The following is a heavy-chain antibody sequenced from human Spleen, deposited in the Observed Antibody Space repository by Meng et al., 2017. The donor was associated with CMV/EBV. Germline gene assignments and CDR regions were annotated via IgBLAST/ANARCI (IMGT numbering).Heavy chain of an antibody. CDR3: TKDYSSTWLGGYFDY. J-gene: IGHJ4*02. CDR1: GFTFSSYA. V-gene: IGHV3-23*01. D-gene: IGHD6-13*01. Sequence: GESLKISCAASGFTFSSYAMSWVRQAPGKGLEWVSAISGSGGSTYYADSVKGRFTISGDNSKNTLYLQMNSLRAEDTAVYYCTKDYSSTWLGGYFDYWGQGTLVTVSS. CDR2: ISGSGGST.